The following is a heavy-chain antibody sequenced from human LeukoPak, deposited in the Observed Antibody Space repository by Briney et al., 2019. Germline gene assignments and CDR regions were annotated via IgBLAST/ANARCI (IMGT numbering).Heavy chain of an antibody. CDR1: GFTFSSYW. V-gene: IGHV3-7*01. Sequence: GGSLRLSCAASGFTFSSYWMSWVRQAPGKGLEWVANIKQDGSEKYYVDSVKGRFTISRDNARNSLYLQMNSLRAEDTAVYYRAIDRKVGAWGFDYWGQGTLVTVSS. J-gene: IGHJ4*02. CDR3: AIDRKVGAWGFDY. CDR2: IKQDGSEK. D-gene: IGHD1-26*01.